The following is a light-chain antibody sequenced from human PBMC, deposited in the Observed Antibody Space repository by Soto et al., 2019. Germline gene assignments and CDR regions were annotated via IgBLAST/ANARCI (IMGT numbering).Light chain of an antibody. V-gene: IGKV3-15*01. CDR2: GAY. Sequence: EIVMTQSPATLSVSPGERATLSCRASQSVSSNLAWYQQKPGQAPRLLIYGAYTRDTGIPARFSGSGSGTEFTLTISSLQSEDFAVYYCQQYNNWPPMYTFGQGTKLEIK. J-gene: IGKJ2*01. CDR3: QQYNNWPPMYT. CDR1: QSVSSN.